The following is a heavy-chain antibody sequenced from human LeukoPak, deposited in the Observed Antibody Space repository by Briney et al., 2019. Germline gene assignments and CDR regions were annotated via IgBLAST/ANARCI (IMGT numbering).Heavy chain of an antibody. J-gene: IGHJ4*02. V-gene: IGHV3-23*01. CDR3: AKEVIAVAGTVFDY. CDR1: GFTVSGNY. D-gene: IGHD6-19*01. Sequence: PGGSLRLSCAATGFTVSGNYMSWVRQAPGKGLEWVSAISGSGGSTYYADSVKGRFTISRDNSKNTLYLQMNSLRAEDTAVYYCAKEVIAVAGTVFDYWGQGTLVTVSS. CDR2: ISGSGGST.